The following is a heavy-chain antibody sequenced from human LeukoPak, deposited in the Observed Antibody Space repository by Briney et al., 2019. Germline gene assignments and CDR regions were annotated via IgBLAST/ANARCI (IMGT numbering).Heavy chain of an antibody. D-gene: IGHD3-10*01. CDR3: ARIGVHYYGSGTYYNALSGWFDP. Sequence: GGSLRLSCSASGFTFSTYAMHWVRQAPGKGLEYVSAISNHGGSTYYADSVKGRFTISRDSSKNTLYLQMSSLRAEDTAVYYCARIGVHYYGSGTYYNALSGWFDPWGQGTLVTVSS. CDR1: GFTFSTYA. J-gene: IGHJ5*02. V-gene: IGHV3-64D*06. CDR2: ISNHGGST.